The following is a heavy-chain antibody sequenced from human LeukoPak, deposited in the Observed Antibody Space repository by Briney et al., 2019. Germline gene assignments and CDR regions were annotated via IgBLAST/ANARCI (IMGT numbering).Heavy chain of an antibody. D-gene: IGHD1-14*01. J-gene: IGHJ5*02. Sequence: PGGSLRLSCEASGFSFSSHAMQWVRQAPGKGLEWVALIWYDGSNKYYADSVKGRFTISRDNSKNTLYLQMNSLRAEDTAVYYCGRKKGNHPNNWLDPWGQGTLVTVSS. V-gene: IGHV3-33*01. CDR2: IWYDGSNK. CDR1: GFSFSSHA. CDR3: GRKKGNHPNNWLDP.